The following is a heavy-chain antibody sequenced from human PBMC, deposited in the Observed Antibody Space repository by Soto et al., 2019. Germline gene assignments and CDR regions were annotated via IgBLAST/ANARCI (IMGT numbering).Heavy chain of an antibody. CDR2: ISWSSSST. CDR1: GFMFGDYA. J-gene: IGHJ4*02. D-gene: IGHD1-26*01. V-gene: IGHV3-9*01. Sequence: EVRLVESGGTLVQPGRSLRLSCAGSGFMFGDYAMHWVRQAPGKGLEWVSGISWSSSSTAYADSVKGRFTISRDDAKNSLYLQMNSLRPEDTAFYYCVRANKRSLSGSFGWTNSYYFAHWGQGALVSVSS. CDR3: VRANKRSLSGSFGWTNSYYFAH.